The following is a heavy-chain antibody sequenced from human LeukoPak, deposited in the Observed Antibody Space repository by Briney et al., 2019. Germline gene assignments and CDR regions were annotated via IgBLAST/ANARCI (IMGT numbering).Heavy chain of an antibody. J-gene: IGHJ5*02. CDR2: IFHSGSS. CDR3: ARELWFVNAPGSWFDP. Sequence: SETLSLTCAVSGDSISSGDYSWTWIRQPSGKGLEWYGYIFHSGSSYYHPSLKRRVSISVDKSKNQFSLRLTSVTAADTAVYYCARELWFVNAPGSWFDPWGQGTLVTVSS. D-gene: IGHD3-10*01. CDR1: GDSISSGDYS. V-gene: IGHV4-30-2*01.